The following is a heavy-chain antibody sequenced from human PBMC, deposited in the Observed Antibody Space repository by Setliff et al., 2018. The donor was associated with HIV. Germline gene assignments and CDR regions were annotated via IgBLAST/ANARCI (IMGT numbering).Heavy chain of an antibody. CDR1: GGSFSGYY. CDR3: ARLTTTYYYDSSAYYHPV. J-gene: IGHJ4*02. D-gene: IGHD3-22*01. V-gene: IGHV4-34*12. Sequence: SETLSLTCAVYGGSFSGYYWSWIRQPPGKGLEWIGEIIHSGSTNYNPSLKSRVTISVDTSKNQFSLKLSSVTAADTAVFYCARLTTTYYYDSSAYYHPVWGQGTLVTVSS. CDR2: IIHSGST.